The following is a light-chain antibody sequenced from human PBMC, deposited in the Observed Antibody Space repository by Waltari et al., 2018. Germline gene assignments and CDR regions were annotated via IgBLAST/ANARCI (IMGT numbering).Light chain of an antibody. CDR3: QQRSNWPRT. CDR2: DAS. CDR1: QNIGSY. V-gene: IGKV3-11*01. Sequence: EIVLTQSPATLSLSPGERATLSCRASQNIGSYLAWYQQKPGQPPRVLIYDASTRATGIPARFSGSGSGADFALAISSLKPDDFAVYYCQQRSNWPRTFGQGTKLEIK. J-gene: IGKJ2*01.